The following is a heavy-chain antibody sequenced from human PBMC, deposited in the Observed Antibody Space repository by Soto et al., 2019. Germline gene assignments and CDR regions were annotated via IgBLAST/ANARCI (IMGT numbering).Heavy chain of an antibody. V-gene: IGHV1-46*03. Sequence: QVQLVQSGAEVKKPGASVKVSCKASGYTFTRYYMHWVRQAPGQGLEWMGIINPSGGGTTYAQKFQVRVTMTSDTSTSTVYMELSSLRSEDTAVYYCTRGSLTTVTSPIDYWGQGTLVTVSS. D-gene: IGHD4-17*01. CDR2: INPSGGGT. CDR3: TRGSLTTVTSPIDY. J-gene: IGHJ4*02. CDR1: GYTFTRYY.